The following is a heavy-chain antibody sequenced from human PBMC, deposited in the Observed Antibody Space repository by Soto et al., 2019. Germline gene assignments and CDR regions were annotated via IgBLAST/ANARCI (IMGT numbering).Heavy chain of an antibody. J-gene: IGHJ6*02. CDR1: GFTFSTYA. Sequence: GGSLRLSCAASGFTFSTYAMHWVRQAQGKGLEWVAVISYDGIHKYYADSVKGRFTISRANSENSLFLQMNSLTSEDTAVYYCASGTSPVIRDWGQGTTVTVSS. V-gene: IGHV3-30-3*01. D-gene: IGHD2-21*01. CDR3: ASGTSPVIRD. CDR2: ISYDGIHK.